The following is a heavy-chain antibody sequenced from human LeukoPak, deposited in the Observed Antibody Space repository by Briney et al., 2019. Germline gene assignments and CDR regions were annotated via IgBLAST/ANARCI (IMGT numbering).Heavy chain of an antibody. Sequence: GESLKISCKGSGYTFTTYWIGWVRQMPGKGQEWMGTIYPGDSDSRYSPSFQGQVTISADKSISTAYLQWSSLKASDTAMYYCARHIALKNAFDIWAQGTMVTVSS. D-gene: IGHD6-13*01. J-gene: IGHJ3*02. CDR3: ARHIALKNAFDI. CDR2: IYPGDSDS. V-gene: IGHV5-51*01. CDR1: GYTFTTYW.